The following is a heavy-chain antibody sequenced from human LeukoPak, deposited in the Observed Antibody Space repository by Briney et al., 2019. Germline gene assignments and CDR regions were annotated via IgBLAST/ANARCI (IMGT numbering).Heavy chain of an antibody. Sequence: GGSLRLSCAASGFTFSSYAMHWVRQAPGKGLEYVSAISSNGGSTYYANSVKGRFTISRDNSKNTLYLQMGSLRAEDMAVYYCARDESGIGWYVGLFDYWGQGTLVTVSS. V-gene: IGHV3-64*01. CDR3: ARDESGIGWYVGLFDY. CDR1: GFTFSSYA. D-gene: IGHD6-19*01. J-gene: IGHJ4*02. CDR2: ISSNGGST.